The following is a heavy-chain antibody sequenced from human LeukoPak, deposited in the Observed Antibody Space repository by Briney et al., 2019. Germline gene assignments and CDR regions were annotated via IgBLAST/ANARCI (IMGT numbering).Heavy chain of an antibody. J-gene: IGHJ4*02. CDR1: GFTFSTSW. V-gene: IGHV3-7*01. CDR3: ARDRSYFDY. CDR2: VRQDGSTK. D-gene: IGHD3-10*01. Sequence: GGSLRLSCAASGFTFSTSWMSWVRQAPGKGLEWVANVRQDGSTKYYVDSVKGRFTISRDNAKNSLYLQMNSLRLEDMAVYYCARDRSYFDYWGQGTLVTVPS.